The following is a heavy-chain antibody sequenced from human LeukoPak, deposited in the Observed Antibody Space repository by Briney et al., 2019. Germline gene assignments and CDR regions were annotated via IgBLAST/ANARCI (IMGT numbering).Heavy chain of an antibody. CDR1: GFTFSSYS. CDR3: AKGRDGLAGSFDY. Sequence: QAGGSLRLSCAASGFTFSSYSMNWVRQAPGKGLEWVSAISGSGGSTYYADSVKGRFTISRDNSKNTLYLQMNSLRVEDTAVYYCAKGRDGLAGSFDYWGLGTLVTVSS. CDR2: ISGSGGST. J-gene: IGHJ4*02. D-gene: IGHD5-24*01. V-gene: IGHV3-23*01.